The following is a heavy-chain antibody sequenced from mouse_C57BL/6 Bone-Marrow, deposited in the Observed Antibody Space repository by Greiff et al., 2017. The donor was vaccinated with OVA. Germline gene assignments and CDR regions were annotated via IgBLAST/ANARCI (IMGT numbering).Heavy chain of an antibody. V-gene: IGHV1-22*01. D-gene: IGHD1-1*01. CDR2: INPNNGGT. Sequence: VQLQQSGPELVKPGASVQMSCKASGYTFTDYNMDWVKQSHGTSLEWIGYINPNNGGTSYNQTFKGKATLTVNKSTSTAYMELRSLTSEDTAVYYCARVTTVIAYDYWGQGTTLTVSS. CDR3: ARVTTVIAYDY. J-gene: IGHJ2*01. CDR1: GYTFTDYN.